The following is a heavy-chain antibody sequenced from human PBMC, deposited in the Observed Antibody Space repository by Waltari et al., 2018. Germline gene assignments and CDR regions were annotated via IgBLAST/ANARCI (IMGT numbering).Heavy chain of an antibody. V-gene: IGHV3-74*03. D-gene: IGHD6-19*01. CDR3: VRDGGVAGIRTFDF. J-gene: IGHJ4*02. CDR2: IHSDESGA. CDR1: GLNLAKYW. Sequence: EAQLVESVGGLVQPGGSMRLACDAPGLNLAKYWRHWVRQAPGKGLDWVSCIHSDESGAQFAGSVKGRFTISRDDAKNTLYLQMNSLRFEDTALYYCVRDGGVAGIRTFDFWGQGTLVTVSS.